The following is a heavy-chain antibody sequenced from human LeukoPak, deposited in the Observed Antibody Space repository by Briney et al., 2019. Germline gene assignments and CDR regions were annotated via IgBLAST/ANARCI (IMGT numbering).Heavy chain of an antibody. CDR3: ARSSRKYYYDSSGYYLS. J-gene: IGHJ4*02. CDR2: IIPIFGTA. Sequence: SVKVSCKASGGTFSSYAISWVRQAPGQGLEWMGGIIPIFGTANYAQKFQGRVTITAAESTSTAYMELSSLRSEDTAVYYCARSSRKYYYDSSGYYLSWGQGTLVTVSS. V-gene: IGHV1-69*01. D-gene: IGHD3-22*01. CDR1: GGTFSSYA.